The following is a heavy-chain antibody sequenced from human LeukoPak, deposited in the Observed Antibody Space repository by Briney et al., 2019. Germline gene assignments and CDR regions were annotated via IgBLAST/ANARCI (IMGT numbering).Heavy chain of an antibody. V-gene: IGHV3-49*04. CDR2: IRSRTHGGTT. J-gene: IGHJ4*02. D-gene: IGHD3-3*01. CDR1: GFTFGDYA. CDR3: TRDGIPETNWSGYYIDY. Sequence: GGSLRLSCTASGFTFGDYAMSWVRQAPGKGLEWVRFIRSRTHGGTTEFAAPVKDRFSISRDDSKRIAYLQMNSLKTEDTAVYYCTRDGIPETNWSGYYIDYWGQGTLVTVSS.